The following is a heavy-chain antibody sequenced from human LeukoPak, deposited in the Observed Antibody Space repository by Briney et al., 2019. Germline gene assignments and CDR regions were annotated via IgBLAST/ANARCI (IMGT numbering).Heavy chain of an antibody. CDR2: IYHTGNT. V-gene: IGHV4-38-2*02. J-gene: IGHJ4*02. D-gene: IGHD5-18*01. CDR3: ARERLGDRYSYGLDY. CDR1: HYSISIGYY. Sequence: SETLSLTCTVSHYSISIGYYWAWIRQPPGKGLEWIASIYHTGNTFFNPSLRSRVSISVDTSKNQFSLKLSSVTAADTAVYYCARERLGDRYSYGLDYWGQGTLVTVSS.